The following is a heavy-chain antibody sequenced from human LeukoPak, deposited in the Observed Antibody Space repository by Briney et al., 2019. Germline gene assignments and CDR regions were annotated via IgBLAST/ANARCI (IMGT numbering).Heavy chain of an antibody. CDR2: ISGSGGST. CDR1: GFTFSSYA. D-gene: IGHD3-22*01. V-gene: IGHV3-23*01. Sequence: GGSLRLSCAASGFTFSSYAMSWVRQAPGKGLEWVSAISGSGGSTYYADSVKGRFTISRDNSKNTLYLQMNSLRAEDTAVYYCARWHDSSAYYYWIDCWGQGTLVTVSS. J-gene: IGHJ5*01. CDR3: ARWHDSSAYYYWIDC.